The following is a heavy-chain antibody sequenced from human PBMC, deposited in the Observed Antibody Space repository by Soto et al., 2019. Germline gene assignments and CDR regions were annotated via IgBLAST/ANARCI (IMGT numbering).Heavy chain of an antibody. CDR1: GGSVSSGSYC. CDR3: AREGGFNYYDSSGYQPLDY. Sequence: SETLSLTCTVSGGSVSSGSYCWSWIRQPPGKGLEWIGYIYYSGSTNYNPSLKSRVTISVDTSKNQFSLKLSSVTAADTAVYYCAREGGFNYYDSSGYQPLDYWGQGTLVTVSS. D-gene: IGHD3-22*01. J-gene: IGHJ4*02. V-gene: IGHV4-61*01. CDR2: IYYSGST.